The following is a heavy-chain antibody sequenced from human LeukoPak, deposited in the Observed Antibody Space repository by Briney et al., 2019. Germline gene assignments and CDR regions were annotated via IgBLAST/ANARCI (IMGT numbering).Heavy chain of an antibody. J-gene: IGHJ4*02. CDR1: GFTFDDYG. V-gene: IGHV3-20*04. CDR2: INWNGGST. Sequence: GSLRLSCAASGFTFDDYGMSWVRQAPGKGLEWVSGINWNGGSTGYADSVKGRFTISRDNAKNSLYLQMNSLRAEDTALYYCARVRQWELLVGYFDYWGQGTLVTVSS. D-gene: IGHD1-26*01. CDR3: ARVRQWELLVGYFDY.